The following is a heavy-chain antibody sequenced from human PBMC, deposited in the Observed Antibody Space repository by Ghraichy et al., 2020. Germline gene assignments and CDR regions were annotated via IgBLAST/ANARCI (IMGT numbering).Heavy chain of an antibody. D-gene: IGHD6-19*01. Sequence: SGPTLVKPTQTLTLTCTFSGFSLSTSGVGVGWIRQPPGKALEWLALIYWNDDKRYSPSLKSRLTITKDTSKNQVVLTMTNMDPVDTATYYCARRYSSGWFSEDYFDYWGQGTLVTVSS. CDR2: IYWNDDK. CDR3: ARRYSSGWFSEDYFDY. CDR1: GFSLSTSGVG. J-gene: IGHJ4*02. V-gene: IGHV2-5*01.